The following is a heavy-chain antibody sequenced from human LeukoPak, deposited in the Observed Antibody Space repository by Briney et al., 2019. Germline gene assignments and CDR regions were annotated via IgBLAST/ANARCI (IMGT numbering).Heavy chain of an antibody. CDR3: ASGNRFDY. CDR2: ISYDGSNK. CDR1: GFTFSSYA. V-gene: IGHV3-30-3*01. J-gene: IGHJ4*02. Sequence: GRSLRLSCAASGFTFSSYAMHWVRQAPGKGLEWVAVISYDGSNKYYADSVKGRFTISRDNSKNTLYLQMNSLRAEDTAVYYCASGNRFDYWGQGTLATVSS. D-gene: IGHD1-14*01.